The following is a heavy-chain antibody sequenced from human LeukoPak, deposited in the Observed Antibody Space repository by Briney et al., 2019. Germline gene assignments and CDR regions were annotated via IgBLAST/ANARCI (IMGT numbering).Heavy chain of an antibody. CDR1: GFTFSRYG. V-gene: IGHV3-23*01. Sequence: AGGSLRLSCAASGFTFSRYGMSWVRQAPGKGLEWVSAISGGGGDTYYADSAKGRFTISRDNSKNTLYLQMNSLRAEDTAVYYCARVLRYCSGGNCYSGGLGYMDVWGKGTTVTISS. J-gene: IGHJ6*03. CDR3: ARVLRYCSGGNCYSGGLGYMDV. D-gene: IGHD2-15*01. CDR2: ISGGGGDT.